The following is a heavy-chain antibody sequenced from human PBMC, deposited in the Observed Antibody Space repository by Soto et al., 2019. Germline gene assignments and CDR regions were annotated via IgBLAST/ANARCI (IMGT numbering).Heavy chain of an antibody. J-gene: IGHJ6*02. CDR3: AKDQDSVAPDYYYGMDV. Sequence: LRLSCAASGFTFSSHGIHWVRQAPGKGLEWVAVISYDGSNKYYADSVKGRFTISRDNSKNTLYLQMNSLRAEDTAVYYCAKDQDSVAPDYYYGMDVWGQGTTVTVSS. D-gene: IGHD2-15*01. CDR1: GFTFSSHG. V-gene: IGHV3-30*18. CDR2: ISYDGSNK.